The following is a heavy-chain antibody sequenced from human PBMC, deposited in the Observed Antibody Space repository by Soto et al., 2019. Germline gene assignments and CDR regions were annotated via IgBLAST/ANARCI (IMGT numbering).Heavy chain of an antibody. CDR2: IYHSGST. Sequence: PSETLSLTCAVSGGSISSGGYSWSWIRQPPGKGLEWIGYIYHSGSTYYNPSLKSRVTISVDRSKNQFSLKLSSVTAADTAVYYCARGRYYFDYWGQGTLVTVSS. CDR1: GGSISSGGYS. J-gene: IGHJ4*02. CDR3: ARGRYYFDY. D-gene: IGHD3-16*02. V-gene: IGHV4-30-2*01.